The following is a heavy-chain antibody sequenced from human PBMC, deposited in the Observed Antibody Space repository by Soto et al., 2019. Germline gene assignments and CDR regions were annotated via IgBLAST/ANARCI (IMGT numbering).Heavy chain of an antibody. Sequence: PSETLSLTCTVSGGSISSYYWSWIRQPPGKGLEWIGYIYYSGSTNYNPSLKSRVTISVDTSKNQFSLKLSSVTASDTAMYYCASPILYSSSDRKYYYYYGMDVWGQGTTVTVSS. D-gene: IGHD6-13*01. CDR2: IYYSGST. CDR3: ASPILYSSSDRKYYYYYGMDV. CDR1: GGSISSYY. V-gene: IGHV4-59*12. J-gene: IGHJ6*02.